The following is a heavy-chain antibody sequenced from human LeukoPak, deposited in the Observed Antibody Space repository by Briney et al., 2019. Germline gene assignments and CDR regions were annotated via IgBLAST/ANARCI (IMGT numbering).Heavy chain of an antibody. CDR2: ISYDGGTK. CDR3: ARDPSGSGSDWPNWGFDY. CDR1: GFTFSAYA. D-gene: IGHD1-26*01. Sequence: GGSLRLSCAASGFTFSAYAIHWVRQAPGKGLERVAFISYDGGTKDYTDSVKGRFTISRDNSKNTLFLQMNSLRAGDTAVYYCARDPSGSGSDWPNWGFDYWGQGTLVTVSS. J-gene: IGHJ4*02. V-gene: IGHV3-30-3*01.